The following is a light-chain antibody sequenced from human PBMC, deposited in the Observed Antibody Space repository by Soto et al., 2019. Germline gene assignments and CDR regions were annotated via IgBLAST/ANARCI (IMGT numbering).Light chain of an antibody. CDR3: QQYNSYSFT. CDR1: QSISSW. J-gene: IGKJ3*01. CDR2: KSS. Sequence: DIQMTQSPSTLSASVGDRVTITCRSSQSISSWLAWYQQKPGKAPKLLIYKSSSLESGVPSRFSGSGSGTAFTLTISSLQPDDLATYYCQQYNSYSFTFGPGTKVDIK. V-gene: IGKV1-5*03.